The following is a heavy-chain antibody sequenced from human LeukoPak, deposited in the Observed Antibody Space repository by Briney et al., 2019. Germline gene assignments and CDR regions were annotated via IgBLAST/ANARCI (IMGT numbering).Heavy chain of an antibody. CDR2: TYYRSKWYN. Sequence: SQTLSLTCAISGDSVSSNSAAWNWIRQSPSRGLEWLGRTYYRSKWYNDYAVSVKSRVTTNPDSSKNQFSLQLNSVAPEDTAVYYCAGGGYSGCDLLFDYWGQGTLVTVSS. CDR3: AGGGYSGCDLLFDY. D-gene: IGHD5-12*01. V-gene: IGHV6-1*01. J-gene: IGHJ4*02. CDR1: GDSVSSNSAA.